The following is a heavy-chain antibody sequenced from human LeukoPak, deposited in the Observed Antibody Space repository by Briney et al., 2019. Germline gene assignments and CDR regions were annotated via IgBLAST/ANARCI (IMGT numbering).Heavy chain of an antibody. D-gene: IGHD3-3*01. CDR2: IYPGDSDT. CDR1: GYSFTSYW. J-gene: IGHJ3*02. Sequence: GESLKISCKGAGYSFTSYWIGWVRQMPGKGLERMGIIYPGDSDTRYSPSFQGQVTISADKSISTAYLQWSSLKASDTAMYYCARPYYDFWSGYSGDAFDIWGQGTMVTASS. V-gene: IGHV5-51*01. CDR3: ARPYYDFWSGYSGDAFDI.